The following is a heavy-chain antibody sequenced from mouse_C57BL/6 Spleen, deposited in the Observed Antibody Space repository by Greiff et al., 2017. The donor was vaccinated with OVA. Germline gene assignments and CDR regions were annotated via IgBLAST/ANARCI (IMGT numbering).Heavy chain of an antibody. CDR3: ARLRYGGSSPYAMDY. J-gene: IGHJ4*01. D-gene: IGHD1-1*01. V-gene: IGHV1-47*01. CDR2: FHPYNDDT. CDR1: GYTFTTYP. Sequence: VQLQQSGAELVKPGASVKMSCKASGYTFTTYPIEWMKQNHGKSLEWIGNFHPYNDDTKYNEKFKGKATLTVEKSSSTVYLELSRLTSDDSAVYYCARLRYGGSSPYAMDYWGQGTSVTVSA.